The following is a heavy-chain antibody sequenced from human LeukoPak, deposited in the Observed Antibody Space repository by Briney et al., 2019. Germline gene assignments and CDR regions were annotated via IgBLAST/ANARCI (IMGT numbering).Heavy chain of an antibody. J-gene: IGHJ4*02. CDR1: GFTFSSYS. CDR2: ISSSSRTI. V-gene: IGHV3-48*01. D-gene: IGHD4-23*01. CDR3: ARDAGGNSRWFDY. Sequence: TRGSLRLSCAASGFTFSSYSMNWVRQAPGKGLEWVSYISSSSRTIYYADSVKGRFTISRDNAKNSLYLQMNSLRAEDTAVYYCARDAGGNSRWFDYWGQGTPVTVSS.